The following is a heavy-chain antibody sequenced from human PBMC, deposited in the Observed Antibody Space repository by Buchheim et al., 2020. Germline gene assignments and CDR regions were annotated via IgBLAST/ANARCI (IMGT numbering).Heavy chain of an antibody. CDR1: GFTFSDYY. J-gene: IGHJ4*02. Sequence: QVQLVESGGGLVKPGGSLRLSCAASGFTFSDYYMSWIRQAPGKGLEWVSYISSSGSTIYYADSVKGRFTISRDNAKNSMYLQMNSLRADDTALYYCASSYYDTSSYMLAPEFDYWGQGTL. CDR3: ASSYYDTSSYMLAPEFDY. D-gene: IGHD3-22*01. V-gene: IGHV3-11*01. CDR2: ISSSGSTI.